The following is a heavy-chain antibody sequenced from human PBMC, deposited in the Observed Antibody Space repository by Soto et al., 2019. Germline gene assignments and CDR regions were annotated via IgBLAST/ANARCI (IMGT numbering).Heavy chain of an antibody. Sequence: TLSLTCTVSGASISSGGYYWSWIRQHPGKGLEWIGNIYYSGRTYYNPSLKSRVTMSLDTSKNQFSLKLSSVTVADTAVYYCAREATTGTRPVDYWGQGTLVTVSS. CDR3: AREATTGTRPVDY. J-gene: IGHJ4*02. V-gene: IGHV4-31*03. D-gene: IGHD1-1*01. CDR2: IYYSGRT. CDR1: GASISSGGYY.